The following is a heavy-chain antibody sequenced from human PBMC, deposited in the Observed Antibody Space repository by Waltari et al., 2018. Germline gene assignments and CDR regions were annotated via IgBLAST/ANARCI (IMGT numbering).Heavy chain of an antibody. CDR3: AKSLSACGMDV. CDR2: RSYDGSNK. CDR1: GFTFSSYG. J-gene: IGHJ6*02. V-gene: IGHV3-30*18. Sequence: QVQLVESGGGVVQPGRSLRLSCAASGFTFSSYGMHWVRQAPGKGLEWVAVRSYDGSNKYYADSVKGRFTIARDNSKNTLYLQMNSLRAEDTAVYYCAKSLSACGMDVWGQGTTVTVSS. D-gene: IGHD3-16*01.